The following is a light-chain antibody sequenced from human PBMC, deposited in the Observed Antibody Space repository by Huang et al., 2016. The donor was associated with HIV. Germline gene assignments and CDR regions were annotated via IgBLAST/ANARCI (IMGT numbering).Light chain of an antibody. CDR3: QQYNNWPRT. CDR1: QSVNSN. J-gene: IGKJ1*01. CDR2: GAS. Sequence: EIVMTQSPATLSVSPGERATLSCRARQSVNSNLAWYQQKPGQAPRLLIYGASTRATGIPARCNGSGSGKEFTLTISSLQSEDFAVYFCQQYNNWPRTFGQGTKVEIK. V-gene: IGKV3D-15*01.